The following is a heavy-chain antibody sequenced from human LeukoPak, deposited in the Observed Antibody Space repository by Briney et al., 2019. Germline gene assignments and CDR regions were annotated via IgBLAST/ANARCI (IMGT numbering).Heavy chain of an antibody. CDR3: ATIYSSYYGMDV. Sequence: PGGSLRLSCAASGFTFSSYEMNWVRQAPGQGLEWVSYIRSSGSTIHYADSVKGLFTISRDNAKNSLYLQMNSLRAEDTAVYYCATIYSSYYGMDVWGQGTTVTVSS. D-gene: IGHD2-21*01. CDR2: IRSSGSTI. V-gene: IGHV3-48*03. CDR1: GFTFSSYE. J-gene: IGHJ6*02.